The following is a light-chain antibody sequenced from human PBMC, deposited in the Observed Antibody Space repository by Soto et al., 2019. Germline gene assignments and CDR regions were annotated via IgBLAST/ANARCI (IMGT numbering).Light chain of an antibody. CDR1: QDIAIY. V-gene: IGKV1-9*01. Sequence: IQLTQSPSSLSASVGDRVTITCRASQDIAIYLAWYQPKPGEAPKLLIYAASTLYGGVPSRFSGSGSGTDFTLTIRSLQPEDSATYYCQQYNILSTFGQGTKVDIK. CDR3: QQYNILST. J-gene: IGKJ1*01. CDR2: AAS.